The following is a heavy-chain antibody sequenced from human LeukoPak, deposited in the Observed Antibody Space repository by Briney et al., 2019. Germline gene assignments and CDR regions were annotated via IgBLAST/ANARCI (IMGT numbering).Heavy chain of an antibody. D-gene: IGHD3-10*01. J-gene: IGHJ6*03. CDR3: ARSPALSGSNYYYYYMDV. Sequence: SGGSLRLSCAASGFTFSSYAMHWVRQAPGKGLEYVSAISSNGGSTYYANSVKGRFTISRDNSKNTLYLQMGSLRAEDMAVYYCARSPALSGSNYYYYYMDVWGKGTTVTISS. V-gene: IGHV3-64*01. CDR2: ISSNGGST. CDR1: GFTFSSYA.